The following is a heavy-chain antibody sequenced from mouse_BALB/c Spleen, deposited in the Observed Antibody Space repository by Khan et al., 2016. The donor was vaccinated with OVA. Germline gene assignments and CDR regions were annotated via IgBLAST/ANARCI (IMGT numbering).Heavy chain of an antibody. CDR3: ARVYGGDFDD. V-gene: IGHV3-2*02. J-gene: IGHJ2*01. CDR1: GYSITSDYA. Sequence: EVQLQESGPGLVKPSQSLSLTCTVTGYSITSDYAWNWIRQFPGNKLEWMGFISYSGNTNYTPSLKSRISITRDTSKNQFFLQLNSVNTEDTATYYCARVYGGDFDDWGQGTTLTVSS. D-gene: IGHD1-1*01. CDR2: ISYSGNT.